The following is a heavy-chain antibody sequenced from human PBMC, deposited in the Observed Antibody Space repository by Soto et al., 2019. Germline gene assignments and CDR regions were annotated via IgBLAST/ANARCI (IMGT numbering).Heavy chain of an antibody. V-gene: IGHV3-23*01. CDR1: GFTFRSYA. CDR3: AKDKPGTTAFDI. J-gene: IGHJ3*02. Sequence: GGFLSLAYAASGFTFRSYAMSWVRQAPGKGLEWVSAISESGGSTYYADSVKGRFTISRDNSKNTLYPQMNSLRAEDTAVYYCAKDKPGTTAFDIWGRGT. CDR2: ISESGGST. D-gene: IGHD1-1*01.